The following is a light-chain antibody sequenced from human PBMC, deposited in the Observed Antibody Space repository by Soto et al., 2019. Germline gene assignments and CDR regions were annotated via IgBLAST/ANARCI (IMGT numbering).Light chain of an antibody. Sequence: QLALTQSPSASASLGASVKLTCTLSSGHSSYAIAWHQQQPEKGPRYLMKLNSDGSHSKGDGIPDRFSGSSSGAERYLTISSLQSEDEADYYCQTCGTGVVFGGGTKLTVL. CDR1: SGHSSYA. V-gene: IGLV4-69*01. J-gene: IGLJ2*01. CDR3: QTCGTGVV. CDR2: LNSDGSH.